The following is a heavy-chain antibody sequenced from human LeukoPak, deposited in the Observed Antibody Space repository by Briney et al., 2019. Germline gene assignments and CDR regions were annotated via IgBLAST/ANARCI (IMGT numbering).Heavy chain of an antibody. D-gene: IGHD3-22*01. CDR3: ARGANVYYYESSAYGPL. Sequence: PGGSLRLSCAASGFTFSSYWMSWVRQAPGKGLEWVANIKQDGSEKYYVDSVKGRFTISRDNAKNSLYLQMNSLRAEDTAVYYCARGANVYYYESSAYGPLWGQGTQVTVSS. CDR1: GFTFSSYW. J-gene: IGHJ4*02. V-gene: IGHV3-7*03. CDR2: IKQDGSEK.